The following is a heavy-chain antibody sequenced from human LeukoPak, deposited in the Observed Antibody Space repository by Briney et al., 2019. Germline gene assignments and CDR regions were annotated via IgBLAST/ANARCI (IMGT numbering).Heavy chain of an antibody. Sequence: GGSLRLSCAASGFTFDDYTMHWVRQAPGKGLEWVSLISWDGGSTYADSVKGRFNISRDNSKNSLYLQMNSLRTEDTALYYCAKDIGDTAMGSFDYWGQGTLVTVSS. CDR1: GFTFDDYT. J-gene: IGHJ4*02. D-gene: IGHD5-18*01. CDR3: AKDIGDTAMGSFDY. V-gene: IGHV3-43*01. CDR2: ISWDGGST.